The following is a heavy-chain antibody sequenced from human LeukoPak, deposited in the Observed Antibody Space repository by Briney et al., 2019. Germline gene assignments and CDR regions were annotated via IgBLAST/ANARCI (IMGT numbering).Heavy chain of an antibody. CDR3: ARAEDTAMVYLDY. D-gene: IGHD5-18*01. Sequence: GASVKVSCKASGYTFTSYYIYWVRQAPGQGLEWMGIINPSGGSTSYAQKFQGRVTMTGDTSTSIVYMELSSLRSEDTAVYYCARAEDTAMVYLDYWGQGTLVTVSS. CDR2: INPSGGST. J-gene: IGHJ4*02. CDR1: GYTFTSYY. V-gene: IGHV1-46*01.